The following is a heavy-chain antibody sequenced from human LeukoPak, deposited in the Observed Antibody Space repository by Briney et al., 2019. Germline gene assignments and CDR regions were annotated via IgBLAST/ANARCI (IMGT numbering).Heavy chain of an antibody. Sequence: GGSLRLSCAVSGFTFSSYAMTWVRQAPGKGLEWVSAISASGGTHYADSVKGRFTISRDNSKNTLFLQMNNLRAEDTAVYYCGSPQYYDFWGGADYWGQGTLVAVSS. CDR2: ISASGGT. J-gene: IGHJ4*02. CDR3: GSPQYYDFWGGADY. D-gene: IGHD3-3*01. V-gene: IGHV3-23*01. CDR1: GFTFSSYA.